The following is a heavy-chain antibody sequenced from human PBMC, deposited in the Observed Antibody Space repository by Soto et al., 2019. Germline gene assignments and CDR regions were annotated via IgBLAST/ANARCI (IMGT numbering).Heavy chain of an antibody. CDR3: ATGPITIFVGRVYYFDY. J-gene: IGHJ4*02. D-gene: IGHD3-3*01. CDR1: GGTFSSYA. Sequence: SVKVSCKASGGTFSSYAISWVRQAPGQGLEWMGGIIPIFGTANYAQKFQGRVTITADESTSTAYMELSSLRSEDTAVYYCATGPITIFVGRVYYFDYWGQGTLVTVSS. CDR2: IIPIFGTA. V-gene: IGHV1-69*13.